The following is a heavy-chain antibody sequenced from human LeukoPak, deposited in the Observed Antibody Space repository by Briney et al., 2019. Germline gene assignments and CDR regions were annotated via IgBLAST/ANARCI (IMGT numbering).Heavy chain of an antibody. CDR3: AKDRGGYYGSGAFQFDY. CDR1: GFTFSSYA. CDR2: ISGSGGST. Sequence: GGPLRLSCAASGFTFSSYAMSWVRQAPGKGLEWVSAISGSGGSTYYADSVKGRFTISRDNSKNTLYLQMNSLRAEDTAVYYCAKDRGGYYGSGAFQFDYWGQGTLVTVSS. D-gene: IGHD3-10*01. J-gene: IGHJ4*02. V-gene: IGHV3-23*01.